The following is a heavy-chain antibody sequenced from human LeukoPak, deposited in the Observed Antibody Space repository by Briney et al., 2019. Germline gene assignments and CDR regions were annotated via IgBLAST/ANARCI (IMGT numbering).Heavy chain of an antibody. CDR2: INPNSGGT. CDR1: GYTFTGYY. D-gene: IGHD3-22*01. CDR3: ARVLTMIVADNWFDP. J-gene: IGHJ5*02. V-gene: IGHV1-2*02. Sequence: GASVKVSCKASGYTFTGYYMHWVRQAPGQGLEWMGWINPNSGGTNYAQKFQGRVTMTRDTSISTAYMELSRLRSDDTAVYYYARVLTMIVADNWFDPWGQGTLVTVSS.